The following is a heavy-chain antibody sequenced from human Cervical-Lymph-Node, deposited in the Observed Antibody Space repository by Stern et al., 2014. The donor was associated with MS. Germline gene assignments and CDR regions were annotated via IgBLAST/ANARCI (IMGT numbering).Heavy chain of an antibody. V-gene: IGHV4-31*03. J-gene: IGHJ6*02. D-gene: IGHD3-10*01. CDR3: AREHYYGAGSQHGMDV. Sequence: QVQLVESGPGLVKPSQTLSLTCTVSSGSISSGGYDWAWIRQYPRRGLAWIGYIFSSGSTFYNPSLKSRVTISLDTSKNQFFLRLTSVTAADTAVYYCAREHYYGAGSQHGMDVWGQGTTVTVSS. CDR1: SGSISSGGYD. CDR2: IFSSGST.